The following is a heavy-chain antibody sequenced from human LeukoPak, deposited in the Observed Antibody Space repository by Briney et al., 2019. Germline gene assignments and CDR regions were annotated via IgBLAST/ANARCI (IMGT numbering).Heavy chain of an antibody. CDR2: INPNSGGT. V-gene: IGHV1-2*02. D-gene: IGHD1-1*01. J-gene: IGHJ6*03. CDR1: GYTFTGYY. Sequence: ASVKVSCKASGYTFTGYYMHWVRQAPGQGLEWMGWINPNSGGTNYAQKFQGRVTMTRDTSISTAYMELSRLRSDDTAVYYCARGAQFITRGQPSAPYYYYMDVWGKGTTVTVSS. CDR3: ARGAQFITRGQPSAPYYYYMDV.